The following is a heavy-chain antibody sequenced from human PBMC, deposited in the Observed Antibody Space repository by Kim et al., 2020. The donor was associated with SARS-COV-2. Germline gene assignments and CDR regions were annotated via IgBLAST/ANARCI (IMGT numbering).Heavy chain of an antibody. CDR1: GFTFSSYA. V-gene: IGHV3-30-3*01. J-gene: IGHJ5*02. CDR2: ISYDGSNK. D-gene: IGHD3-3*01. CDR3: ARGKGYDFWSGIDQNWFDP. Sequence: GGSLRLSCAASGFTFSSYAMHWVRQAPGKGLEWVAVISYDGSNKYYADSVKGRFTISRDNSKNTLYLQMNSLRAEDTAVYYCARGKGYDFWSGIDQNWFDPWGQGTLVTVSS.